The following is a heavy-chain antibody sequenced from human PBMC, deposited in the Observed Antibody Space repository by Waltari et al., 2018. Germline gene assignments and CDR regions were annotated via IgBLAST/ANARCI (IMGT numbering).Heavy chain of an antibody. D-gene: IGHD4-17*01. J-gene: IGHJ4*02. V-gene: IGHV4-38-2*01. CDR2: IYHSGST. Sequence: QVQLQESGPGLVKPSETLSLTCAVSGYSISSGSYWGWIRQPPGKGLEWIGSIYHSGSTYYNPSLKSRVTISVDTSKNQFSLKLSSVTAADTAVYYCARQAGRNGDSYFDYWGQGTLVTVSS. CDR3: ARQAGRNGDSYFDY. CDR1: GYSISSGSY.